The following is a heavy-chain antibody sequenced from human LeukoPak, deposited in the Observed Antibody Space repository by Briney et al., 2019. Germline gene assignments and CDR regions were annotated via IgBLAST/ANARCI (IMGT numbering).Heavy chain of an antibody. V-gene: IGHV1-69*05. CDR1: GGTFSSYA. CDR3: ATRELVQDYYMDV. D-gene: IGHD6-13*01. Sequence: SVKVSCKASGGTFSSYAISWVRQAPGQGLEWMGRIIPIFGAANYAQKFQGRVTITTDESTSTAYMELSSLRSEDTAVYYCATRELVQDYYMDVWGKGTTVTVSS. CDR2: IIPIFGAA. J-gene: IGHJ6*03.